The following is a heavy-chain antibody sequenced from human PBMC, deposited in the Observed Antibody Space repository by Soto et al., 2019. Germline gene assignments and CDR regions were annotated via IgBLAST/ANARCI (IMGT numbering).Heavy chain of an antibody. CDR1: GGSISSGGYY. V-gene: IGHV4-31*03. CDR3: AREVVAGRTTYNWFDP. CDR2: IYYSGST. Sequence: SETLSLTCTVSGGSISSGGYYWSWIRQHPGKGLEWIGYIYYSGSTYYNPSLKSRVTISVDTSKNQFSLKLSSVTAADTAVYYCAREVVAGRTTYNWFDPWGQGTLVTAPQ. D-gene: IGHD2-2*01. J-gene: IGHJ5*02.